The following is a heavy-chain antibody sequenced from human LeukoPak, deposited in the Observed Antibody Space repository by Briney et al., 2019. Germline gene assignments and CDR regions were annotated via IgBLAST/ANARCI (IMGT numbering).Heavy chain of an antibody. Sequence: GGSLRLSCGVSGFIVSRNYMSWVRQPPGKGLEWVSIIYTGGDTYYADSVKGRFTISRDNSNNTLYLQMNSLRAEDTGMYYCARDRRYSSSWYFRNWGQGTLVTVSS. CDR2: IYTGGDT. D-gene: IGHD6-13*01. V-gene: IGHV3-53*01. CDR1: GFIVSRNY. J-gene: IGHJ1*01. CDR3: ARDRRYSSSWYFRN.